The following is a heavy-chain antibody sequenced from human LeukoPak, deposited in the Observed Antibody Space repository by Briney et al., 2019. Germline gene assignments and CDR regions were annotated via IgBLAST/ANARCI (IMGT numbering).Heavy chain of an antibody. CDR2: ISSISHYI. CDR1: GFTFRAYS. CDR3: GRDQILEWSIDH. D-gene: IGHD3-3*01. V-gene: IGHV3-21*01. J-gene: IGHJ4*02. Sequence: GGSLRLSCAASGFTFRAYSMNWVRQAPGKGLEWVSTISSISHYIYYADSVKGRFTISRDNARNSLYLQMNSLRAEDTAVYYCGRDQILEWSIDHWGQGTLVTVSS.